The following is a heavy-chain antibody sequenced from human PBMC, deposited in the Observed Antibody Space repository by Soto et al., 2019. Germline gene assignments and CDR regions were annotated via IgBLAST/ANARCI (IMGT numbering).Heavy chain of an antibody. CDR2: ISNDGINK. CDR3: AKDNSNYVDYLGY. CDR1: GFTFSSYA. V-gene: IGHV3-30*18. Sequence: GGSLRLSCAASGFTFSSYAMSWVRQAPGKGLEWVAVISNDGINKAYAGSVQGRFTISRDNSKNTLYLQMNSLRAEDTAVYYCAKDNSNYVDYLGYWGQGALVTVSS. D-gene: IGHD4-4*01. J-gene: IGHJ4*02.